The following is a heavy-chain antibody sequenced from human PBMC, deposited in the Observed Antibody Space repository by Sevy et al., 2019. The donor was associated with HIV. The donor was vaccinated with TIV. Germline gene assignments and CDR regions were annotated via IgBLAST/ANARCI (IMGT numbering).Heavy chain of an antibody. CDR3: AREGIPTTGALDY. V-gene: IGHV6-1*01. Sequence: SQTLSLTCAISGDRVSSNRTAWNWIRQSPSRGLEWLGRTYYRSKWYNDYAVSVKSRITINPDTSKNQFSLQLNSVTPEDTAVYYCAREGIPTTGALDYWGQGTLVTVSS. CDR1: GDRVSSNRTA. CDR2: TYYRSKWYN. D-gene: IGHD6-13*01. J-gene: IGHJ4*02.